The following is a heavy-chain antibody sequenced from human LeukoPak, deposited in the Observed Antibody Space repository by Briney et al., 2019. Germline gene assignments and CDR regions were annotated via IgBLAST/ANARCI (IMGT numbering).Heavy chain of an antibody. V-gene: IGHV1-69*02. J-gene: IGHJ4*02. CDR3: ASSPYSSSWESDY. Sequence: SVKVSCKASGYTFTGYYMHWVRQAPGQGLEWMGRIIPILGIANYAQKFQGRVTITADKSTSTAYMELSSLRSEDTAVYYCASSPYSSSWESDYWGQGTLVTVSS. CDR1: GYTFTGYY. D-gene: IGHD6-13*01. CDR2: IIPILGIA.